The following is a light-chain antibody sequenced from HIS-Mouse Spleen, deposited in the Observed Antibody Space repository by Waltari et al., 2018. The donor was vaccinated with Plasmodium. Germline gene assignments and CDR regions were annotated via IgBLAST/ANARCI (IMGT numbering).Light chain of an antibody. J-gene: IGLJ3*02. Sequence: QSALTQPASVSGSPGQSITISCTGTSSAVGSYNLVSWYQQHPGKAPKLMIYEGSKRPSGVSNRFSGSKSGNTASRTIAGLQAEDEADYYCCSYAGSSTFVFGGGTKLTVL. CDR2: EGS. CDR1: SSAVGSYNL. V-gene: IGLV2-23*03. CDR3: CSYAGSSTFV.